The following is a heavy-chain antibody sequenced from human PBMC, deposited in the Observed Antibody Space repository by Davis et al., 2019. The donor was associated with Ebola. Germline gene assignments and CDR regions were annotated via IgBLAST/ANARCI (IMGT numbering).Heavy chain of an antibody. D-gene: IGHD3-22*01. Sequence: SVKVSCKASGGTFSSYAISWVRQAPGQGLDWMGGIIPVFGIPKYAQKFQGRVTIPADESTSTAYMELSSLRSEDTAVYYCARDRYSDGSGYFFKQSHWGQGTLVTVSS. J-gene: IGHJ4*02. CDR1: GGTFSSYA. CDR2: IIPVFGIP. CDR3: ARDRYSDGSGYFFKQSH. V-gene: IGHV1-69*13.